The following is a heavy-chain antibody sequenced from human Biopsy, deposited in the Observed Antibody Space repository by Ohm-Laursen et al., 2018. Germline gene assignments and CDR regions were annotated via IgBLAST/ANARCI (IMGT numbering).Heavy chain of an antibody. CDR3: AGDADGYYTEFDY. V-gene: IGHV1-69*10. D-gene: IGHD3-3*01. CDR2: IVPILGHL. Sequence: VKISCKASGGPSSNYAFSWVRQAPGQGLEWVGRIVPILGHLNYAQRFQGRVSITADKSTTYVYMELSRLTSGDTAVYYCAGDADGYYTEFDYWGPGTLVTVSS. CDR1: GGPSSNYA. J-gene: IGHJ4*02.